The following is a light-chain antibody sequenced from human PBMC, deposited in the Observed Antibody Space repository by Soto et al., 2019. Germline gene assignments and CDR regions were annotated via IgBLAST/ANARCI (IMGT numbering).Light chain of an antibody. CDR1: QSISSG. CDR2: EAS. V-gene: IGKV1-5*01. Sequence: DSQRTQSPSTLSASVGDRVTITCRARQSISSGGAWYQQKPGKAPKLLIYEASSLESGVASRFSGSGSGTEFTLTISTLQPDDFATYFCQQYNSYSRALTFGGGTKV. CDR3: QQYNSYSRALT. J-gene: IGKJ4*01.